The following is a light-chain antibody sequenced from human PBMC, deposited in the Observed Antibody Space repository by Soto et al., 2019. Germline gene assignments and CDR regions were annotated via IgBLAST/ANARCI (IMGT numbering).Light chain of an antibody. J-gene: IGKJ5*01. Sequence: EIVLTQSPGTLSLSPGERATLSCRAIQSFSSSFLAWYQQKPGQAPRLLIYDASTRATGIPDRFSGGGSGTEFTLTISSLQSEDFVVYYCQQYNSWPPITFGQGTRLEIK. CDR2: DAS. CDR1: QSFSSS. CDR3: QQYNSWPPIT. V-gene: IGKV3-15*01.